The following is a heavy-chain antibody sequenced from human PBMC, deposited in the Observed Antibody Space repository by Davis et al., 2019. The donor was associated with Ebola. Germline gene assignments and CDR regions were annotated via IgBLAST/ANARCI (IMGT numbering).Heavy chain of an antibody. CDR2: IKQDGSEK. CDR1: GFTFSKYW. Sequence: PGGSLRLSCAASGFTFSKYWMSWVRQAPGKGLEWVANIKQDGSEKYYVDSVNGRFSISRDNAKNSLYLQMNSLRAEDTAVYYCARDYCSGTGCFPLDYWGQGTLVTVSP. V-gene: IGHV3-7*01. D-gene: IGHD2-15*01. J-gene: IGHJ4*02. CDR3: ARDYCSGTGCFPLDY.